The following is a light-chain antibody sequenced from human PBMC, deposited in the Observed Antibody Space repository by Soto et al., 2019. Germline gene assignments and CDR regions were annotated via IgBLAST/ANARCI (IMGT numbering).Light chain of an antibody. Sequence: DVVMTQSPLSLPVTLGQPASISCRSNHSLVHSDGIAYFSWFQQRPGRSPRRLIYKVSNRGSGVPARFSGSGSGTDFALKISRVEAEDVGVYYCMQGTHWPITFGQATRLEIK. J-gene: IGKJ5*01. CDR1: HSLVHSDGIAY. V-gene: IGKV2-30*02. CDR3: MQGTHWPIT. CDR2: KVS.